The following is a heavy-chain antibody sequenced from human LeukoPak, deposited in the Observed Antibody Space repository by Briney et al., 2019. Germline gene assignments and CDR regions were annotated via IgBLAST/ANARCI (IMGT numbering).Heavy chain of an antibody. CDR1: GYSISSGYY. Sequence: PSETLSLTCTVSGYSISSGYYWGWIRQPPGKGLEWTGSIDHSGSTYYNPSLKSRITISVDTSKNQFSLKLSSVTAADTAVYYCARGWYKSGWYTLDYWGQGTLVTVSS. J-gene: IGHJ4*02. D-gene: IGHD6-19*01. V-gene: IGHV4-38-2*02. CDR2: IDHSGST. CDR3: ARGWYKSGWYTLDY.